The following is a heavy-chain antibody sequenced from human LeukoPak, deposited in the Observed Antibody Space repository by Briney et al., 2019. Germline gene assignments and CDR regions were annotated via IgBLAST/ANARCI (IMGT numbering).Heavy chain of an antibody. V-gene: IGHV1-2*02. D-gene: IGHD4-11*01. J-gene: IGHJ4*02. Sequence: ASLKISCKASGYTFRGNYIHWLRQAPRQGVEWMGWIDANNGDTKSAQKFQGRVTMSRDTSISTAYMDLSSLSPDDAAVYYCARDPSSVTLYFFDYWGQGTLVTVSS. CDR2: IDANNGDT. CDR3: ARDPSSVTLYFFDY. CDR1: GYTFRGNY.